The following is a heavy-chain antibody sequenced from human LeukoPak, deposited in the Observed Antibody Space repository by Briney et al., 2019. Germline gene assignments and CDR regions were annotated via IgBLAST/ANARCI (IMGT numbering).Heavy chain of an antibody. D-gene: IGHD6-19*01. CDR1: GFTFSSYE. Sequence: PGGSLRLSCTASGFTFSSYEMNWVRQAPGKGLEWVSSISSSSSHISYADSVKGRFAISRDNAENSLYLQMNSLRADDTAVYYCARDTRAVAAAGTFFDHWGPGALVTVSS. CDR2: ISSSSSHI. V-gene: IGHV3-21*01. J-gene: IGHJ4*02. CDR3: ARDTRAVAAAGTFFDH.